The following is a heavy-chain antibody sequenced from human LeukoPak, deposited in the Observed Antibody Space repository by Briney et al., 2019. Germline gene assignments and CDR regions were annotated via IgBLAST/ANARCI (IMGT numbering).Heavy chain of an antibody. V-gene: IGHV4-34*01. J-gene: IGHJ6*03. CDR3: ARLVVTAPQYHYYMDV. CDR1: GGSFNGYY. D-gene: IGHD2-21*02. CDR2: INHIGTT. Sequence: SETLSLTCNVSGGSFNGYYWTWIRQPSGKGLERIAEINHIGTTNHNPSLKSRVTVSTDTSKKQFFLKLTSVTAADTALYYCARLVVTAPQYHYYMDVWGEGTTVTVSS.